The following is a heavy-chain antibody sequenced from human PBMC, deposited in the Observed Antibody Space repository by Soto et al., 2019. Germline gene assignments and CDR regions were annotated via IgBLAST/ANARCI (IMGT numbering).Heavy chain of an antibody. V-gene: IGHV1-18*04. Sequence: ASVKVSCKASGYTFTSYGISWVRQAPGQGLEWMGWISAYNGNTNYAQKLQGRVTMTTDTSTSTAYMELRSLRSDDTAVYYCASGALHNHWLDPWGQGPPVTVSS. J-gene: IGHJ5*02. D-gene: IGHD1-26*01. CDR2: ISAYNGNT. CDR3: ASGALHNHWLDP. CDR1: GYTFTSYG.